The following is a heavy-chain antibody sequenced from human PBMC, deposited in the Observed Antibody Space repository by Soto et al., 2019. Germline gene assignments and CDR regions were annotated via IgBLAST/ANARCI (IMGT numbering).Heavy chain of an antibody. J-gene: IGHJ4*02. CDR1: GFTFRRYT. CDR2: ISYDGSNK. Sequence: GGSLRLSCAASGFTFRRYTMHWVRQAPGKGLEWVAVISYDGSNKYYADYVKGRFTISRDNSKNTLYVQMNRLRAEDTAVFYCARSGGSYFGPFDSWGQGTLVTVPQ. D-gene: IGHD1-26*01. V-gene: IGHV3-30-3*01. CDR3: ARSGGSYFGPFDS.